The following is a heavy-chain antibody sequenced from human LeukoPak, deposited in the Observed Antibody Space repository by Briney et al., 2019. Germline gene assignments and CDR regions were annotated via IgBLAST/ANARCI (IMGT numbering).Heavy chain of an antibody. D-gene: IGHD5-12*01. CDR2: IPHSGST. Sequence: SGTLSLTCAVSGGSISSSNWWSWVRQPPGTGLEWIGEIPHSGSTNYNPSLKSRVTISIDKSKNQFSLKLSSVTAADTAVYYCARDYGGYVWHYWRQGTLVTVSS. CDR3: ARDYGGYVWHY. V-gene: IGHV4-4*02. J-gene: IGHJ4*02. CDR1: GGSISSSNW.